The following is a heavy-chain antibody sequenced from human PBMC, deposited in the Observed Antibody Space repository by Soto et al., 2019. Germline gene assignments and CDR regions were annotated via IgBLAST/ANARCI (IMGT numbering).Heavy chain of an antibody. Sequence: QVQLVQSGAEVKKPGSSVKVSCKASGGTFSRSAISWVRQAPGQGLEWMGTIIPVLATPKYAQKFQGRVTITADESTSTVYMELYSLMSEDTAFYYCARDSTLTNAFEYWGQGTLVTVSS. CDR2: IIPVLATP. D-gene: IGHD4-17*01. CDR3: ARDSTLTNAFEY. CDR1: GGTFSRSA. V-gene: IGHV1-69*11. J-gene: IGHJ4*02.